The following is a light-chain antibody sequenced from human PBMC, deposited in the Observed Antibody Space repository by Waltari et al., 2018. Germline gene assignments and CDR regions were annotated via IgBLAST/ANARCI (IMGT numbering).Light chain of an antibody. CDR1: QDISNY. V-gene: IGKV1-33*01. CDR2: DAS. Sequence: DIQMTQSPSSLSASVGDRVTITCQASQDISNYLNWYQQNPGKAPKLLIYDASNLETGVPSRFSGSGSGTDFTFTISSLQPEDTATYYCQQYDNLPFTFGQGTRLEIK. J-gene: IGKJ5*01. CDR3: QQYDNLPFT.